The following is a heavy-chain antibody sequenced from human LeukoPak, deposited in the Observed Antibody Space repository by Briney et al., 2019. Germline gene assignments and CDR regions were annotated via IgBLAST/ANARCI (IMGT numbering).Heavy chain of an antibody. D-gene: IGHD3-22*01. CDR2: MNPNSGIT. J-gene: IGHJ4*02. V-gene: IGHV1-8*02. CDR1: GGTFSSYA. CDR3: ARGLYYYDSNGRTPYDY. Sequence: ASVKVSCKASGGTFSSYAINWVRQAPGQGLEWMGWMNPNSGITGYAQKFQGRVSMTRNTYISTAYMELSSLKSEDTAVYYCARGLYYYDSNGRTPYDYWGQGTLVTVSS.